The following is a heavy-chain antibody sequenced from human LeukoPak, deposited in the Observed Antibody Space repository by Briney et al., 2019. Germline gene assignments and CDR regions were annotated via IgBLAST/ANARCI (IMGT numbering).Heavy chain of an antibody. Sequence: SETLSLTCAVSGGSISSGGYSWSWIRQPPGKGLEWIGYIYHSGSTYYNPSLKSRVTISVDRSKNQFSLKLSSVTAADTAVYYLARAQGYRGSETFDYWGQGTLVTVSS. CDR3: ARAQGYRGSETFDY. V-gene: IGHV4-30-2*01. CDR1: GGSISSGGYS. J-gene: IGHJ4*02. CDR2: IYHSGST. D-gene: IGHD5-12*01.